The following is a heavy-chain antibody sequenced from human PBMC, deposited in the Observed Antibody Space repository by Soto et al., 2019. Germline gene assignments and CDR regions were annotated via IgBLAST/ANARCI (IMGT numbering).Heavy chain of an antibody. D-gene: IGHD1-26*01. CDR2: FYYTGST. J-gene: IGHJ6*02. CDR1: GGSVSSGNYY. CDR3: ARGGAVGATDYGTDV. Sequence: SETLSLTCTVSGGSVSSGNYYWSWIRQPPGKGLEWIGYFYYTGSTNYNPSLKSRVTISIDASKNQFSLRLSSVTAADTAVYYCARGGAVGATDYGTDVWGQGTTVTVSS. V-gene: IGHV4-61*01.